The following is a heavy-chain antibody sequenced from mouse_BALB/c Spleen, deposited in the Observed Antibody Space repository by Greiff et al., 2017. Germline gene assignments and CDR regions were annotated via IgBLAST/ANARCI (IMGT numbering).Heavy chain of an antibody. Sequence: EVQLVESGGGLVKPGGSLKLSCEASGFTFSSYAMSWVRQTPGKRLEWVATISSGGSYTYYPDSVKGRFTISRDNAKNTLYLQMSRLRSEDTAMYYCARGDGNYYFDYWGQGTTLTVSS. V-gene: IGHV5-9-3*01. CDR1: GFTFSSYA. D-gene: IGHD2-1*01. CDR2: ISSGGSYT. CDR3: ARGDGNYYFDY. J-gene: IGHJ2*01.